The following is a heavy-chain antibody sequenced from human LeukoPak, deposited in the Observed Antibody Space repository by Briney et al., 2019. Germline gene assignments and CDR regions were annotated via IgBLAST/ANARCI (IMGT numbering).Heavy chain of an antibody. CDR2: IRQDGSEK. D-gene: IGHD1-26*01. J-gene: IGHJ4*02. V-gene: IGHV3-7*01. CDR3: ARDGQTSGSPDDY. Sequence: PGGSLRLSCAASGFTFANYWMSWVRQAPGKGLEWVANIRQDGSEKFYVDSVKGRFTISRDNDKSSLYLEVNSLRVDDTAVYYCARDGQTSGSPDDYWGQGTLVTVSS. CDR1: GFTFANYW.